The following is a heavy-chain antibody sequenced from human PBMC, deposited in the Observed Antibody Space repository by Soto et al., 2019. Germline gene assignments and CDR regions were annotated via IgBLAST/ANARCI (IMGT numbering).Heavy chain of an antibody. CDR3: ARVRGSGYETEFDP. V-gene: IGHV1-18*01. CDR2: SSAYSGNT. J-gene: IGHJ5*02. CDR1: GYSFTSYG. Sequence: QVQLVQSGAEVEEPGASVKVSCKASGYSFTSYGITWVRQAPGQGPEWMGWSSAYSGNTNYAQKLQGRVTMTTDTSTRTAYMELRNLRSDDTAVYYCARVRGSGYETEFDPWGQGTLVTVSS. D-gene: IGHD5-12*01.